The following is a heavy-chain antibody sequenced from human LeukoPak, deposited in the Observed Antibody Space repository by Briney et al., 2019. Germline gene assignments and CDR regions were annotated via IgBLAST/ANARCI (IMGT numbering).Heavy chain of an antibody. D-gene: IGHD3-22*01. V-gene: IGHV1-18*01. CDR2: IITYNGNT. Sequence: ASVKVSCKASGYTFTTYGISWVRQAPGQGLEWMGYIITYNGNTNYAQKLQGRVTMTTDTSTSTAYMELRSLRSEDTAVYYCARSHYYDSSGYFDYWGQGTLVTVSS. J-gene: IGHJ4*02. CDR3: ARSHYYDSSGYFDY. CDR1: GYTFTTYG.